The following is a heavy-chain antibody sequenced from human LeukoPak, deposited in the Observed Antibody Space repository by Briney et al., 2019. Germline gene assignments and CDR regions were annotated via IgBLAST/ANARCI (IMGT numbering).Heavy chain of an antibody. CDR1: GYTFTNFW. V-gene: IGHV5-51*01. CDR3: ARLPTVTTNIDY. D-gene: IGHD4-17*01. CDR2: IYPGDSDT. Sequence: GESLKISCEVSGYTFTNFWIGWVRQMPGKGLERMGIIYPGDSDTRYSPSFQGQVTISADKSISTAYLQWSSLKASDTAMYYCARLPTVTTNIDYWGQGTLVTVSS. J-gene: IGHJ4*02.